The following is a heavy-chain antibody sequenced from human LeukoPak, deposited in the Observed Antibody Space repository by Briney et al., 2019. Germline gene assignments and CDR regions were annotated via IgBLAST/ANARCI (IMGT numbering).Heavy chain of an antibody. CDR3: ARRPEYYYGSGSYSEYYFDY. J-gene: IGHJ4*02. V-gene: IGHV4-39*01. D-gene: IGHD3-10*01. Sequence: SETLSLTCTVSGGSISSSSYYWGWIRQPPGKGLEWIGSIYYSGSAYYNPSLKSRVTISVDTSKNQFSLKLSSVTAADTAVYYCARRPEYYYGSGSYSEYYFDYWGQGTLVTVSS. CDR1: GGSISSSSYY. CDR2: IYYSGSA.